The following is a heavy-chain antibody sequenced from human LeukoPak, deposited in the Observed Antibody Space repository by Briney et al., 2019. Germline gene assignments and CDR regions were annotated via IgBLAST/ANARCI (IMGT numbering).Heavy chain of an antibody. J-gene: IGHJ3*01. CDR3: ARDPNGDYIGAFDF. V-gene: IGHV3-23*01. D-gene: IGHD4-17*01. CDR1: GFTFSSSA. Sequence: GGSLRLSCTASGFTFSSSAMNWVRQAPGKGLEWVSSVRGDGGGTSYADSVKGRFTISRDNSKNTLYLQMNSLRVEDTAVYYCARDPNGDYIGAFDFWGQGTMVSVSS. CDR2: VRGDGGGT.